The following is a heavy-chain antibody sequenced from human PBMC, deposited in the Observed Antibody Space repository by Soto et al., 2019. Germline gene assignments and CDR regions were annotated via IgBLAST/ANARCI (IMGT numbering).Heavy chain of an antibody. Sequence: KPSETLSLTCAVYGGSFSGYYWSWIRQPPGKGLEWIGEINHSGSTNYNPSLKSRVTISVDTSKNQFSLKLSSVTAADTAVYYCARSYGSGSYYGRYYYGMDVWGQGTTVTVSS. J-gene: IGHJ6*02. D-gene: IGHD3-10*01. CDR3: ARSYGSGSYYGRYYYGMDV. CDR1: GGSFSGYY. CDR2: INHSGST. V-gene: IGHV4-34*01.